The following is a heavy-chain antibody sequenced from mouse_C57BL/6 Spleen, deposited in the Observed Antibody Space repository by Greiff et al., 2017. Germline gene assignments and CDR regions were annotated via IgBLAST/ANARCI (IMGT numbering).Heavy chain of an antibody. J-gene: IGHJ3*01. CDR3: ARGVYYGSSYFAY. CDR1: GYTFTDYY. Sequence: EVQLQQSGPELVKPGASVKISCKASGYTFTDYYMNWVKQSHGKSLEWIGDINPNNGGTSYNQKFKGKATLTVYKSSSTAYMELRSLTSEDSAVYYCARGVYYGSSYFAYWGQGTLVTVSA. CDR2: INPNNGGT. V-gene: IGHV1-26*01. D-gene: IGHD1-1*01.